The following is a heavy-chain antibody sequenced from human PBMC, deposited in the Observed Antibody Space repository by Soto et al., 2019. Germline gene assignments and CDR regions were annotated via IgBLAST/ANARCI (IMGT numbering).Heavy chain of an antibody. D-gene: IGHD3-3*01. Sequence: GESLKISCKGSVYNFAGYWIAWVRQMPGKGLELMGIIYPSDSDTRYRPSFQGQVTISADKSISSAYLQWSSLRASDTAMYYCARGGVSTRTFDYWGQGTPVTVSS. J-gene: IGHJ4*02. CDR3: ARGGVSTRTFDY. CDR1: VYNFAGYW. V-gene: IGHV5-51*01. CDR2: IYPSDSDT.